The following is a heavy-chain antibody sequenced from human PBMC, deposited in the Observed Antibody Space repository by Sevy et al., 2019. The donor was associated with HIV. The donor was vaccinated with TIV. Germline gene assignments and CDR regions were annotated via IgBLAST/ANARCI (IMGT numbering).Heavy chain of an antibody. CDR2: IRSKTFVGTT. CDR1: GFRFSDYA. CDR3: TRLRGTISAYYYFGMDV. Sequence: GGSLRLSCITSGFRFSDYALTWLRQAPGKGLEWVGFIRSKTFVGTTEYAASVKGRFTISRDESKSIAYLEMNSLKTEDTAIYYCTRLRGTISAYYYFGMDVWGQGATVTVSS. V-gene: IGHV3-49*03. D-gene: IGHD3-9*01. J-gene: IGHJ6*02.